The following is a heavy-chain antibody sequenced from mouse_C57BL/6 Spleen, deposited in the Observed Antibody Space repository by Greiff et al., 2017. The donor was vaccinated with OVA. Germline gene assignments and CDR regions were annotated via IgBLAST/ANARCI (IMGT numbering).Heavy chain of an antibody. CDR2: IRNKANGYTT. CDR1: GFTFTDYY. Sequence: EVKLVESGGGLVQPGGSLSLSCAASGFTFTDYYMSWVRQPPGKALEWLGFIRNKANGYTTEYSASVKGRFTISRDNSQSILYLQMNALRAEDSATYYCARYNYDYDADWFAYWGQGTLVTVSA. D-gene: IGHD2-4*01. CDR3: ARYNYDYDADWFAY. V-gene: IGHV7-3*01. J-gene: IGHJ3*01.